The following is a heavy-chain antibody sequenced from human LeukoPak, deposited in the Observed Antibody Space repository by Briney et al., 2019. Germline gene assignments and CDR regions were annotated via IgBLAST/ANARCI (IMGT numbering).Heavy chain of an antibody. CDR2: IYTSGST. D-gene: IGHD3-9*01. CDR3: ARVAGYDILTGYYKGTFDP. CDR1: GGSISSYY. V-gene: IGHV4-4*07. Sequence: SETLSLTCTVSGGSISSYYWSWIRQPAGKGLEWIGRIYTSGSTNYNPSLKSRVTMSVDTSKNQFSLKLSSVTAADTAVYYCARVAGYDILTGYYKGTFDPWGQGTLVTVSS. J-gene: IGHJ5*02.